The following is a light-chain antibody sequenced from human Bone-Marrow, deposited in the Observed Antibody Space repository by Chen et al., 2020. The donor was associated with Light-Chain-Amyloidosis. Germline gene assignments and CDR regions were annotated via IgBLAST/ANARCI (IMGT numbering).Light chain of an antibody. CDR1: SGDVGTYNY. V-gene: IGLV2-14*01. CDR3: SSFTISSSYV. J-gene: IGLJ1*01. Sequence: QSALTQPASVSGSPGQSITISCTGTSGDVGTYNYVSWYQQHPGHAPKVMIYAVSNRPSGVSTLFSGSKSGNTASLYISGLQAEDAADYYCSSFTISSSYVFGPGTKVTVL. CDR2: AVS.